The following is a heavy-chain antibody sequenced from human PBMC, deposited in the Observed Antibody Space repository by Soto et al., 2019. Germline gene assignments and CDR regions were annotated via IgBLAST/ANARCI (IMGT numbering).Heavy chain of an antibody. CDR3: ASDSQQASYYGMDV. CDR2: ISSNGGST. J-gene: IGHJ6*02. CDR1: GFTFSRYA. V-gene: IGHV3-64*04. Sequence: PGGSLRLSCSTSGFTFSRYAMHWVCEAPGKGLEYVSGISSNGGSTYYTDSVKGRFTISRDNAKNSLYLQMNSLRAEDTAVYYCASDSQQASYYGMDVWGQGTTVTVSS.